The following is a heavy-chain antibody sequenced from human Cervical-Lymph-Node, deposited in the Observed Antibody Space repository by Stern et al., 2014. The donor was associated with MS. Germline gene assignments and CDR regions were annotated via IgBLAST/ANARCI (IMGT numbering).Heavy chain of an antibody. CDR1: GGSVNSNRYY. Sequence: QVQLQESGPGLVKPSETLSLTCSISGGSVNSNRYYWGWIRQPPGKGLEWIGIIYYSGATFYNPSLKSRVSISMDTSKNQFSLNLGSVTAADTAVYYCGRAGLDDTFDVWGQGTMVTVSS. D-gene: IGHD3/OR15-3a*01. CDR3: GRAGLDDTFDV. CDR2: IYYSGAT. V-gene: IGHV4-39*01. J-gene: IGHJ3*01.